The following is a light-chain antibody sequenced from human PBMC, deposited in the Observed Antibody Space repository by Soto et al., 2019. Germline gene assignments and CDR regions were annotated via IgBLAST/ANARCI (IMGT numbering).Light chain of an antibody. CDR3: GSYASGSSEV. CDR1: SSDVGGYNY. CDR2: DVS. J-gene: IGLJ1*01. Sequence: QSALTQPASVSGSPGQSITISCTGTSSDVGGYNYVSWYQQHPGKATKLMIYDVSNRPSGVSDRFSGSKSGNTASLTISGLQAEDEADYYCGSYASGSSEVFGTGTKVTVL. V-gene: IGLV2-14*01.